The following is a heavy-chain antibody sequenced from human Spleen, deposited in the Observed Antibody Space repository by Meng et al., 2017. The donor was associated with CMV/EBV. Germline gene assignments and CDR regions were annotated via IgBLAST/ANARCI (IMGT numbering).Heavy chain of an antibody. J-gene: IGHJ3*02. CDR1: GFTFSRYW. CDR3: ARTVSRWATYYDFWSGYYANDAFDI. D-gene: IGHD3-3*01. V-gene: IGHV3-7*01. Sequence: GGSLRLSCAASGFTFSRYWMSWVRQAPGKGLEWVANIKEDGSEKYYADSVKGRFTISRDNSKNTLYLQMNSLRAEDTAVYYCARTVSRWATYYDFWSGYYANDAFDIWGQGTMVTVSS. CDR2: IKEDGSEK.